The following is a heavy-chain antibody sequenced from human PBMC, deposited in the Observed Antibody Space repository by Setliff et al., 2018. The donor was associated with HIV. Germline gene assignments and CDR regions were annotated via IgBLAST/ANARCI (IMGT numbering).Heavy chain of an antibody. V-gene: IGHV1-58*02. J-gene: IGHJ2*01. CDR2: IVVGSGNT. CDR3: AADQGVTRTWYFDL. CDR1: GFTFTSSA. D-gene: IGHD2-21*02. Sequence: SVKVSCKASGFTFTSSAMQWVRQARGQRLEWIGWIVVGSGNTNYAQKFQERVTITRDMSTSTAYMELSGLRSEDTAVYYCAADQGVTRTWYFDLWGRGTLVTVSS.